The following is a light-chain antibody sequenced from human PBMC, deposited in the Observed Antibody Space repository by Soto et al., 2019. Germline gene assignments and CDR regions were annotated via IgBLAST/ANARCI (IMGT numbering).Light chain of an antibody. V-gene: IGKV4-1*01. CDR3: QQYHTTPWT. CDR1: QSVLYSSNNKNY. Sequence: DIVMTQSPDSLAVSLGERATINCKSSQSVLYSSNNKNYLAWYQQKPGQPAKLLIYWASTRESGVPDRFSGSGSGTAFTLTISSLQTEDVALYYCQQYHTTPWTFGQGTRVEIK. J-gene: IGKJ1*01. CDR2: WAS.